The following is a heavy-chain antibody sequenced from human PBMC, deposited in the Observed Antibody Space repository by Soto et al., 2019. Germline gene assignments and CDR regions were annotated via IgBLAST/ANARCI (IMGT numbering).Heavy chain of an antibody. V-gene: IGHV4-59*01. D-gene: IGHD6-19*01. CDR2: IYYSGST. J-gene: IGHJ4*02. CDR3: ARETSVIAVAGSYFDY. Sequence: PSEPLSLTCTVSGGSISSYYWSWIRQPPGKGLEWIGYIYYSGSTNYNPSLKSRVTISVDTSKNQFSLKLSSVTAADTAVYYCARETSVIAVAGSYFDYWGQGTLVTVSS. CDR1: GGSISSYY.